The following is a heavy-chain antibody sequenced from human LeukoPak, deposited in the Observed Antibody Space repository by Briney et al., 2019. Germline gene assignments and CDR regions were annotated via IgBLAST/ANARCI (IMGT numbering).Heavy chain of an antibody. CDR3: SSGTIATSGKPY. D-gene: IGHD4-23*01. V-gene: IGHV4-39*07. CDR1: GGSISSSSYY. CDR2: IYYSGST. J-gene: IGHJ4*02. Sequence: SETLSLTCTVSGGSISSSSYYWGWIRQPPGKGLEWIGSIYYSGSTYYNPSLKSRVTISVDTSKNQFSLKLTSVTVADTAVYYCSSGTIATSGKPYWGQGTLVTVSS.